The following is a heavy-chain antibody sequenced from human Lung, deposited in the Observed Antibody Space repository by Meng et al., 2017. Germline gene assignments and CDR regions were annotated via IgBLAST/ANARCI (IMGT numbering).Heavy chain of an antibody. J-gene: IGHJ4*02. D-gene: IGHD4-11*01. CDR1: VESFIEYY. CDR2: INNSCTT. Sequence: PMETPSLTCVCSVESFIEYYWYWRRRPPGKGMEWFGEINNSCTTNNHSPLGSLAILSEDSSQNTLSLKLGSVTAADPAVYYSARGPTTIAHDFDYWGQGTLVTVSS. V-gene: IGHV4-34*04. CDR3: ARGPTTIAHDFDY.